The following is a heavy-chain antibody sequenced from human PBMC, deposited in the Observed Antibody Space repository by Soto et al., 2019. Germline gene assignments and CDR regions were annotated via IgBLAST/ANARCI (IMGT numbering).Heavy chain of an antibody. D-gene: IGHD4-17*01. V-gene: IGHV3-23*01. CDR2: ISGSGGST. J-gene: IGHJ2*01. CDR3: AKNPLYVADYGGNSVTYWYFDL. Sequence: EVQLLESGGGLVQPGGSLRLSCAASGFTFSSYAMSWVRQAPGKGLEWVSAISGSGGSTYYADSVKGRFTISRDNSKNTLYLQMNSLRAEDTAVYYCAKNPLYVADYGGNSVTYWYFDLWGRGTLVTVSS. CDR1: GFTFSSYA.